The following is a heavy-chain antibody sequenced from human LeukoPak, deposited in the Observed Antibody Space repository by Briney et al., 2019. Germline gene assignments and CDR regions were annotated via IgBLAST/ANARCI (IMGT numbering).Heavy chain of an antibody. D-gene: IGHD3-22*01. CDR3: ARDHHYYDSRASSFY. CDR1: GFTFSSYW. CDR2: IKQDGSEK. J-gene: IGHJ4*02. Sequence: GGSLRLSCAVTGFTFSSYWMSWVRQAPGKGLEWVANIKQDGSEKYYVDSVKGRFTISRDNAKNSLYLQMNSLRAEDTAVYYRARDHHYYDSRASSFYWGQGTLVTVSS. V-gene: IGHV3-7*01.